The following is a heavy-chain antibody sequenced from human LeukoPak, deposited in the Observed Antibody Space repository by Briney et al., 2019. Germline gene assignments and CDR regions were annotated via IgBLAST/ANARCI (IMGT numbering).Heavy chain of an antibody. J-gene: IGHJ6*02. D-gene: IGHD2-2*01. V-gene: IGHV4-59*11. CDR3: ARDLYCSNTSCYFYYYYGMDV. CDR2: IYYSGST. CDR1: GGSISSHY. Sequence: SETLSLTCTVSGGSISSHYWSWIRQPPGKGLEWIGYIYYSGSTNYNPSLKSRVTISVDTSKNQFSLKLSSVTAADTAVYYCARDLYCSNTSCYFYYYYGMDVWGQGTTVTVSS.